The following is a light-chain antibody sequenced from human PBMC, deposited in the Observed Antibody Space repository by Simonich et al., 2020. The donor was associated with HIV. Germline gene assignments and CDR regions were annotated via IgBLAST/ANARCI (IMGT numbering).Light chain of an antibody. Sequence: QSALTQPRSVSGSPGQSVTISCTGTSSDVGGYNYVSWYQQHPGKAPKLMIYDVSKRPSGVPDRFSGSKSGNTASLDITGLQTGDEADYYCGTWDSSLSAVVFGGGTKLTVL. CDR2: DVS. V-gene: IGLV2-11*01. CDR3: GTWDSSLSAVV. CDR1: SSDVGGYNY. J-gene: IGLJ2*01.